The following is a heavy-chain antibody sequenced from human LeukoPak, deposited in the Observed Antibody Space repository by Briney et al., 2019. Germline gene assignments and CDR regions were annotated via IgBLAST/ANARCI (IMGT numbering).Heavy chain of an antibody. CDR3: ARRYCSSTSCTLDY. D-gene: IGHD2-2*01. CDR1: GFTSTTYE. CDR2: ISGSGGAI. V-gene: IGHV3-48*03. Sequence: GGSLRLSCATSGFTSTTYEMNWVRQAPGKGLEWVSHISGSGGAIYYADSVKGRFTISRDNAKNSLYLQMSSLRVEDTAVYYCARRYCSSTSCTLDYWGQGTLVTVSS. J-gene: IGHJ4*02.